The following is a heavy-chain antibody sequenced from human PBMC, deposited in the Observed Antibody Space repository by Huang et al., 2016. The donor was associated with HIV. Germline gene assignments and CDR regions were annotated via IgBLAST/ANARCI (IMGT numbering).Heavy chain of an antibody. J-gene: IGHJ4*02. CDR2: LNPNSGKT. CDR1: GYIFSNYD. CDR3: ARLTSGWYQDY. D-gene: IGHD6-19*01. V-gene: IGHV1-8*01. Sequence: QVQLVQSGPEVKKPGASVKVSCQTSGYIFSNYDINWLRQAPGQGLQWMGGLNPNSGKTAYGQNSQGRVTVTRSTSTGAAYMGLNSLTSQDTAVYYCARLTSGWYQDYWGQGTLVTVSS.